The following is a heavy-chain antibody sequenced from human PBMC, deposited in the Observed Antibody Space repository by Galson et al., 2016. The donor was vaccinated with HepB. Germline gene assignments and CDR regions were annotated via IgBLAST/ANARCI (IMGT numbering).Heavy chain of an antibody. V-gene: IGHV3-30*03. CDR3: ARDLPLLG. D-gene: IGHD2-15*01. J-gene: IGHJ4*02. CDR1: GFTFSSYA. Sequence: SLRLSCAASGFTFSSYAMYWVRQAPGKGLEWVAVISYAGSNKYYADSVKGRFTISRDNSKNTLYLQMNSLRAEDTAVCYCARDLPLLGWGQGTLVTVSS. CDR2: ISYAGSNK.